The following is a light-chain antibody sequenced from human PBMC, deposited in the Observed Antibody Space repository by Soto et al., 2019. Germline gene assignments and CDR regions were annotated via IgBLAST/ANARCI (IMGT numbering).Light chain of an antibody. CDR1: QSISNS. J-gene: IGKJ2*01. Sequence: DIQMTQSLSSLSASVGDTVTITCRASQSISNSLSWYQQKPGKAPKFLIYVASTLQRGVPSRFSGSGAGTDFTLTISSLQPEEVATNYCQQTFSPPYTFGQGTKLEIK. CDR3: QQTFSPPYT. V-gene: IGKV1-39*01. CDR2: VAS.